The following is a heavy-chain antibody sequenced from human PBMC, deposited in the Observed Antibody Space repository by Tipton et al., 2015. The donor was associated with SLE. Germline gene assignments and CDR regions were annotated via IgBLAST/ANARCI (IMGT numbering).Heavy chain of an antibody. V-gene: IGHV3-30*03. J-gene: IGHJ4*02. D-gene: IGHD3-10*01. Sequence: SLRLSCAASGFNVSTYGMHWVRQSPDKGLEWVAVMSYDGSNKYYVDSVKGRFTISRDKSKNTLFLQMNSLRTEDTAVYYCARDSKWELFHFFDSWGQGTLVTVSS. CDR2: MSYDGSNK. CDR3: ARDSKWELFHFFDS. CDR1: GFNVSTYG.